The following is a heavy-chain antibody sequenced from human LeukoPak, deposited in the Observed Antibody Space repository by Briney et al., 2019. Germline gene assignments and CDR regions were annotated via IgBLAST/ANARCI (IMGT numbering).Heavy chain of an antibody. Sequence: GGSLRLSCAASGLTFSSYWVQWVRQAPGRGLVWVSRIHSDEIRTNYADSVTGRFTISRDNAKNTVYLQMNSMRNEDTAVYYCARGIYGDPVAFDYWGQGTLVTVSS. J-gene: IGHJ4*02. CDR1: GLTFSSYW. D-gene: IGHD4/OR15-4a*01. CDR3: ARGIYGDPVAFDY. V-gene: IGHV3-74*01. CDR2: IHSDEIRT.